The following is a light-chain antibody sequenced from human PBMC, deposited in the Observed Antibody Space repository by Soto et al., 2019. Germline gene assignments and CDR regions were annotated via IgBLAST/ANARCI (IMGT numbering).Light chain of an antibody. CDR2: GAS. CDR1: QSVNSNY. CDR3: QEYGTSLYT. J-gene: IGKJ2*01. V-gene: IGKV3-20*01. Sequence: EIVLTQSPGTLSLSPGERATLSCRASQSVNSNYLAWYQHKPGQAPRLLIYGASSRATGIPDRFSGSVSGTDFTLTTSRLEPEDLALYYCQEYGTSLYTFGEGTKLEIK.